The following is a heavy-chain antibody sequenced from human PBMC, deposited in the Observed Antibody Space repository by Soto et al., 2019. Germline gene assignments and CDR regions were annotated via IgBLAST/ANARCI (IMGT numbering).Heavy chain of an antibody. J-gene: IGHJ5*02. V-gene: IGHV1-18*04. Sequence: QLQLVQSAAEVKKPGASVRVSCKAYGYPFIKYGISWIRQAPEQGLEWMGWIKVDSGYTNYAQEFQGRATMTADTSSDTAFMELRSLRLDDTAVYFCATSYDTGFDPWGQGTLVSVSS. CDR3: ATSYDTGFDP. CDR2: IKVDSGYT. D-gene: IGHD3-9*01. CDR1: GYPFIKYG.